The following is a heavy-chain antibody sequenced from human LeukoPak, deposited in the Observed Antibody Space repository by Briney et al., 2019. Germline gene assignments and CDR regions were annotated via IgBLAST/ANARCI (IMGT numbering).Heavy chain of an antibody. J-gene: IGHJ5*01. D-gene: IGHD3-10*01. Sequence: GASVKVSCKASGYTFTSYDINWVRQATGQGLEWMGWMNPNSGNTGYAQKFQGRVTMTRNTSISTAYMELSSLRSEDTAVYYCARVVKRGTYYYGSGSYFRFDLWDQGTLVTVSS. V-gene: IGHV1-8*01. CDR2: MNPNSGNT. CDR1: GYTFTSYD. CDR3: ARVVKRGTYYYGSGSYFRFDL.